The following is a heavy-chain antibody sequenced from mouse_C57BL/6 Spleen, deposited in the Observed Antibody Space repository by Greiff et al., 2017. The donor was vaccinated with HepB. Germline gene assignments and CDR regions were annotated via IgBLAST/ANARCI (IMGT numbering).Heavy chain of an antibody. CDR2: IHPNSGST. D-gene: IGHD3-1*01. V-gene: IGHV1-64*01. CDR1: GYTFTSYW. J-gene: IGHJ4*01. Sequence: QVHMKQPGAELVKPGASVKLSCKASGYTFTSYWMHWVKQRPGQGLEWIGMIHPNSGSTNYNEKFKSKATLTVDKSSSTAYMQLSSLTSEDSAVYYCARLGGRNAMDYWGQGTSVTVSS. CDR3: ARLGGRNAMDY.